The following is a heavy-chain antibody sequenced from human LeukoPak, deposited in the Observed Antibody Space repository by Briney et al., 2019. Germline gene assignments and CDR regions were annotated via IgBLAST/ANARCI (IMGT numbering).Heavy chain of an antibody. CDR1: GVSISSYY. D-gene: IGHD6-19*01. CDR3: ARPYSRGWYGAFDI. V-gene: IGHV4-4*07. CDR2: IYTSGST. J-gene: IGHJ3*02. Sequence: SETLSLTCTVSGVSISSYYWSWIRQPAGKGLEWIGRIYTSGSTNYNPSLKSRVTMSVDTSKNQFSLKLSSVTAADTAVYYCARPYSRGWYGAFDIWGQGTTVTVSS.